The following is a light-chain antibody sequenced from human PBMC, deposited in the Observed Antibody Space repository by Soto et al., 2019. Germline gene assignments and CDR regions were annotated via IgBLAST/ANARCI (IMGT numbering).Light chain of an antibody. CDR2: GAS. V-gene: IGKV3-20*01. J-gene: IGKJ4*01. Sequence: EIVLTQSPGTLSLSPGERATLSCRASQSVSSSYLAWYQQKPGQAPRLLIYGASSRATGIPDRFSGSWSGTYFSLTISRLEPEEFAVYYCQQYGSSPRVTFGGVTKVEIK. CDR1: QSVSSSY. CDR3: QQYGSSPRVT.